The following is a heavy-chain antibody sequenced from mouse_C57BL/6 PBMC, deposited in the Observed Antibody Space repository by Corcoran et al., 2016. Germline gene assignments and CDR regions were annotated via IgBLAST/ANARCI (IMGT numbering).Heavy chain of an antibody. V-gene: IGHV1-18*01. J-gene: IGHJ1*03. CDR3: ARETYYSNYGYFDV. D-gene: IGHD2-5*01. CDR1: GYTFTDYN. Sequence: VQLQQSGPELVKPGASVKIPCKASGYTFTDYNMDWVKQSHGKSLEWIGDINPNNGGTIYNQKFKGKATLTVDKSSSTAYMELRSLTSEDTAVYYCARETYYSNYGYFDVWGTGTTVTVSS. CDR2: INPNNGGT.